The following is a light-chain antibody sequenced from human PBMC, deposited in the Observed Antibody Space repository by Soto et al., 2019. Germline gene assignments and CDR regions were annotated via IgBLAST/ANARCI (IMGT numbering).Light chain of an antibody. Sequence: SALTQPPSASGSPGQSVTISCTGTSSDVGGYNYVSWYQQYPGRAPKLMIYEVTKRPSGVPDRFSGSKSGNTASLTVSGLQAEDEAHYYCSSYAASNNFYFVFGGGTKLTVL. V-gene: IGLV2-8*01. CDR3: SSYAASNNFYFV. J-gene: IGLJ3*02. CDR1: SSDVGGYNY. CDR2: EVT.